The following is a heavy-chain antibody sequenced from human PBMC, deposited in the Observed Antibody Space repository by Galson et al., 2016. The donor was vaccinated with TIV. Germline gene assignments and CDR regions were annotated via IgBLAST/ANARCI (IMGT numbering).Heavy chain of an antibody. J-gene: IGHJ4*02. CDR1: RFTFSDYY. D-gene: IGHD6-13*01. CDR2: ISGSGTTL. CDR3: ATAIAAAGTFDH. Sequence: SLRLSCAASRFTFSDYYMSWIRQAPGKGLEWVSEISGSGTTLFCADSVKGRFTISRDNAKNSLYLQMNSLRAEDTAIYYCATAIAAAGTFDHWGQGTLVTVSS. V-gene: IGHV3-11*01.